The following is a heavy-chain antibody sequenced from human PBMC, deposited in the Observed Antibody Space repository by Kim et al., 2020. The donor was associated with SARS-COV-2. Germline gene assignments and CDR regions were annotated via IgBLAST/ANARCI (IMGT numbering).Heavy chain of an antibody. V-gene: IGHV3-23*01. J-gene: IGHJ4*02. CDR3: AKDGRGNSGWYGQTDS. CDR1: GFPLYTYA. D-gene: IGHD6-19*01. CDR2: ISSVETT. Sequence: GGSLRLSCVASGFPLYTYAMSWVRQASGKGLEWVSTISSVETTYYEDSVKGRFTISRDISKNTLYLQMDSLRVEDTAVYYCAKDGRGNSGWYGQTDSWGQGTLVTVSS.